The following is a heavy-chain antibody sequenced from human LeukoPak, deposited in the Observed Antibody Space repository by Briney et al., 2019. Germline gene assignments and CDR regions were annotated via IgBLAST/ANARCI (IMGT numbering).Heavy chain of an antibody. J-gene: IGHJ5*02. V-gene: IGHV4-59*08. Sequence: SETLSLTCTVSGGSISSYYWSWIRQPPGKGLEWIGYIYHSGSTKYNPSLKSRVTISVDTSKNQFSLKLSSVTAADTAVYYCARGPIVVVPAAMSSWFDPWGQGTLVTVSS. CDR2: IYHSGST. CDR1: GGSISSYY. CDR3: ARGPIVVVPAAMSSWFDP. D-gene: IGHD2-2*01.